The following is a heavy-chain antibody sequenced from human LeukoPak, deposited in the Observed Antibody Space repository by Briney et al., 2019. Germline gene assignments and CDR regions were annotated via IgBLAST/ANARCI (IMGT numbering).Heavy chain of an antibody. Sequence: SETLSLTCTVSGGSISSNYWSWIRQPPGKGLEWIGYIYYSGSTNYNPSLKSRVTISVDTSKNQFSLKLSSVTAADTAVYYCARLLPVRYNWFDPWGQGTLVTLSS. J-gene: IGHJ5*02. CDR1: GGSISSNY. V-gene: IGHV4-59*01. CDR2: IYYSGST. CDR3: ARLLPVRYNWFDP. D-gene: IGHD2-21*01.